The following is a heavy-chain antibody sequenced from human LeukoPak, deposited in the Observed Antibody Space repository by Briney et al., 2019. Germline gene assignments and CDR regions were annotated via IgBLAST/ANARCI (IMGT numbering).Heavy chain of an antibody. J-gene: IGHJ5*02. CDR3: ASSGATTVTTWGGSWCDP. Sequence: SETLSLTCTVSGYSISSGYYWGWIRQPPGKGLEWIGTIYRSGYTYYSPSLKSRVTISVDTSKNQFSLRLRSVTAADSAVYYCASSGATTVTTWGGSWCDPWGQGTLVTVSS. V-gene: IGHV4-38-2*02. D-gene: IGHD4-17*01. CDR1: GYSISSGYY. CDR2: IYRSGYT.